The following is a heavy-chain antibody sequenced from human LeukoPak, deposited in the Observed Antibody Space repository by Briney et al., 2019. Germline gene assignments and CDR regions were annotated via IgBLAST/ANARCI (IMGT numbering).Heavy chain of an antibody. Sequence: GGSPRLLWAASGIPLSNYENKWGRPAPREGLEGVSYISRSSGSSIYYADSVKGRFTISRDNAKNSLYLQMNSLRAEDTAVYYCARDSSGWYYFDYWGQGILVTVSS. V-gene: IGHV3-48*03. CDR2: ISRSSGSSI. J-gene: IGHJ4*02. CDR3: ARDSSGWYYFDY. D-gene: IGHD6-19*01. CDR1: GIPLSNYE.